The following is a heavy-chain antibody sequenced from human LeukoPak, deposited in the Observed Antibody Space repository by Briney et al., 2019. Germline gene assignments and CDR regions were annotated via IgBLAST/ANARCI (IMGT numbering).Heavy chain of an antibody. CDR1: GFTFSNYW. Sequence: GGSLRLSCAASGFTFSNYWMHWVRQAPGKGLVWVSRINSDESTTTYADSAKGRFTISRDNAKNTLYLQMNSLRAEDTAVYYCARAMVDTAMVDYWGQGTLVTVSS. CDR2: INSDESTT. D-gene: IGHD5-18*01. J-gene: IGHJ4*02. V-gene: IGHV3-74*01. CDR3: ARAMVDTAMVDY.